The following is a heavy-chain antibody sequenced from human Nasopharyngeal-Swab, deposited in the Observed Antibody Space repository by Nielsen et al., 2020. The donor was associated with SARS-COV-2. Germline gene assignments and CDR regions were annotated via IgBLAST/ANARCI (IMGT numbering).Heavy chain of an antibody. CDR3: ARDSGVAGTKYYYYGMDV. V-gene: IGHV4-30-4*01. D-gene: IGHD6-19*01. J-gene: IGHJ6*02. CDR2: IYYSGST. Sequence: RQAPGKGLEWIGYIYYSGSTYYNPSLKSRVTISVDTSKNRFSLKLSSVTAADTAVYYCARDSGVAGTKYYYYGMDVWGQGTTVTVSS.